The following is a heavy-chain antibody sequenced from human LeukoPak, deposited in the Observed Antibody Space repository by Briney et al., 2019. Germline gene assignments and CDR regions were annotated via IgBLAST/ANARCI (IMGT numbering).Heavy chain of an antibody. CDR1: GFTFNNYW. CDR3: AKDFKVVYCGGDCYTGSAFDI. Sequence: GGSLRLSCAASGFTFNNYWMTWVRQAPGKGMEWVAVISYDGSNKYYADSVKGRFTISRDNSKNTLYLQMNSLRAEDTAVYYCAKDFKVVYCGGDCYTGSAFDIWGQGTMVTVSS. CDR2: ISYDGSNK. D-gene: IGHD2-21*02. V-gene: IGHV3-30*18. J-gene: IGHJ3*02.